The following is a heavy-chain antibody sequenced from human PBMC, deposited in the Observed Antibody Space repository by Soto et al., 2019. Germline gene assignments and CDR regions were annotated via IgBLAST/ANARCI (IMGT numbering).Heavy chain of an antibody. CDR2: ISYDGSKR. Sequence: QVQLVESGGGVVQPGRSLRLSCAASGFSFSTYGMQWVRQAPGKGLEWVAVISYDGSKRYYADSVKGRFTVSRDNSKNTLYLQMNSLRAEDTAVYYCARSQQPPDFDSWGQGTLVTVSS. D-gene: IGHD6-13*01. V-gene: IGHV3-30*03. CDR3: ARSQQPPDFDS. J-gene: IGHJ4*02. CDR1: GFSFSTYG.